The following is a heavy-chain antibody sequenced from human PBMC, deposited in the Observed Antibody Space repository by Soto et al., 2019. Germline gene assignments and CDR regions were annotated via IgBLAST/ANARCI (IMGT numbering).Heavy chain of an antibody. CDR2: ISYDGRNK. V-gene: IGHV3-30*18. D-gene: IGHD3-3*01. CDR1: GFTFSSYG. Sequence: QVQLVESGGGVVQPGRSLRLSCAASGFTFSSYGMHWVRQAPGKGLEGVAVISYDGRNKVYADSVKGRFTLSRDNSRNTVYLQMNSLRVDDTAVYYCAKWATTYNDFWSGLGTSGMDVWGQGTTVTVSS. CDR3: AKWATTYNDFWSGLGTSGMDV. J-gene: IGHJ6*02.